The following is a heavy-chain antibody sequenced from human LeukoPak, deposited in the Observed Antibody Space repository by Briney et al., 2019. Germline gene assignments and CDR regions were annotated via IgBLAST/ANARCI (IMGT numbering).Heavy chain of an antibody. Sequence: SETLSLTCAVYGGSFSGYYWSWIRQPPGKGLEWIGEINHSGSTNYNPSLKCRVTISVDTSKNQFSLKLSSVTAADTAVYYCARGRGTSTFDYWGQGTLVTVSS. D-gene: IGHD2-2*01. V-gene: IGHV4-34*01. CDR1: GGSFSGYY. CDR3: ARGRGTSTFDY. J-gene: IGHJ4*02. CDR2: INHSGST.